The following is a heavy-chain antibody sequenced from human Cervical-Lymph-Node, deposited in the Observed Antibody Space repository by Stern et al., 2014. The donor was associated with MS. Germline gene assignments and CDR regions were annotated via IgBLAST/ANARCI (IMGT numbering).Heavy chain of an antibody. Sequence: ESGPALVTPTQTLRLTCTFSGFSLSTTGMCVSWIRQPPGKALEWLARIDWDDDKYYSTSLKTRLTISKGTSKNQVVLTLTNMDPVDTATYYCARTHHYYDSSGNHYYLDDWGQGTPVTVSS. CDR3: ARTHHYYDSSGNHYYLDD. CDR1: GFSLSTTGMC. D-gene: IGHD3-22*01. V-gene: IGHV2-70*11. CDR2: IDWDDDK. J-gene: IGHJ4*02.